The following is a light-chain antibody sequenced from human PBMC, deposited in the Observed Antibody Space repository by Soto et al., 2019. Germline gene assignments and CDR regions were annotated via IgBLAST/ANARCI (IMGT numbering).Light chain of an antibody. Sequence: QSALTQPTSVSGSAGQSITISCTGNHNDIGTYDYVSWYQQHPGRAPRLLIHGVTTRPSGISDRFSASKSGLTASLTISGLRPEDEADYYCSSFTSNRIYVFGPGTKVTVL. CDR3: SSFTSNRIYV. CDR2: GVT. CDR1: HNDIGTYDY. V-gene: IGLV2-14*03. J-gene: IGLJ1*01.